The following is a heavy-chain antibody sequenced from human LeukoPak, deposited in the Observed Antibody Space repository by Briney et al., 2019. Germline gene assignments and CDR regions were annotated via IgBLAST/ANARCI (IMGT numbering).Heavy chain of an antibody. J-gene: IGHJ6*03. CDR2: INPNSGGT. D-gene: IGHD3-3*01. Sequence: ASVKVSCKASGYTFTSYGISWVRQAPGQGLEWMGWINPNSGGTNYAQKFQGRVTMTRDTSISTAYMELSGLRSDDTAVYYCARGLLKGYYDFWSGFRPSDYYYYYMDVWGKGTTVTVSS. V-gene: IGHV1-2*02. CDR3: ARGLLKGYYDFWSGFRPSDYYYYYMDV. CDR1: GYTFTSYG.